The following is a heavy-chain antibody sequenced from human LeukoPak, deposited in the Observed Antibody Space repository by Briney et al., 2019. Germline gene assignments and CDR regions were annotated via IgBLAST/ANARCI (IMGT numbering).Heavy chain of an antibody. J-gene: IGHJ4*02. CDR1: GGSFSGYY. V-gene: IGHV4-34*01. Sequence: PSETLSLTCAVYGGSFSGYYWSWIRQPPGKGLEWIGEINHSGSTNYNPSLKSRVTISVDTSKNQFSLKLSSVTAADTAVYYCARENGDYPRGPFFDYWGQGTLVTVSS. D-gene: IGHD4-17*01. CDR3: ARENGDYPRGPFFDY. CDR2: INHSGST.